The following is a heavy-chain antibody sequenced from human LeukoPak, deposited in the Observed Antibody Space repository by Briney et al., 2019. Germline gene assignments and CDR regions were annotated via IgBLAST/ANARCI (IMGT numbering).Heavy chain of an antibody. CDR2: ISGSGKSA. CDR3: AKAKGALVVITNYDY. V-gene: IGHV3-23*01. CDR1: GFTFSSYA. Sequence: GGSLRLSCAASGFTFSSYAMSWVRQAPGKGLEWVSEISGSGKSAYYADSVKGRFTISRDNSENTLYLQMNSLRAEDTAVYYCAKAKGALVVITNYDYWGQGTLVTVSS. J-gene: IGHJ4*02. D-gene: IGHD3-22*01.